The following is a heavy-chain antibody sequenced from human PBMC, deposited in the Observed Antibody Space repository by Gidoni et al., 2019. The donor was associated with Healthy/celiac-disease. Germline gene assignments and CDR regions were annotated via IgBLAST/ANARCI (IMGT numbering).Heavy chain of an antibody. D-gene: IGHD6-13*01. V-gene: IGHV3-74*01. CDR3: AREAAAGEDFDY. J-gene: IGHJ4*02. CDR2: INSDGSST. Sequence: EVQLVESGGGLVQPGGSLRLSCAASGFTFSSYWMHWVRQAPGKGLVWVSRINSDGSSTSYADSVKGRFTIYRDNAKNTLYLQMNSLRAEDTAVYYCAREAAAGEDFDYWGQGTLVTVSS. CDR1: GFTFSSYW.